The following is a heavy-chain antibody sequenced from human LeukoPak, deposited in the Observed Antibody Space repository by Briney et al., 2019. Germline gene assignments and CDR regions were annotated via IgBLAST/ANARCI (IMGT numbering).Heavy chain of an antibody. CDR1: GYTFTGYY. CDR2: INPSSGGT. V-gene: IGHV1-2*06. CDR3: ARDLRHDFWSGWGHTQGFDP. J-gene: IGHJ5*02. Sequence: ASVKVSCKASGYTFTGYYMHWVRQAPGQGLEWMGRINPSSGGTNYAQKFQGRVTMTRNTSISTAYMELSRLRSDDTAVYYCARDLRHDFWSGWGHTQGFDPWGQGTLVTVSS. D-gene: IGHD3-3*01.